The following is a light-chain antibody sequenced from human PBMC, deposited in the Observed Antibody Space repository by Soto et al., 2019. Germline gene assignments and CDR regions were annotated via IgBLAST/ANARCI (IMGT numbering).Light chain of an antibody. CDR1: QSVYSSS. CDR2: GVS. J-gene: IGKJ2*01. V-gene: IGKV3-20*01. Sequence: EIVLTQSPGTLSLSPGERATLSCRASQSVYSSSLAWYQQKPGQAPRLLIYGVSIRATGIPDRFSGSGSGTDFTLTISRLEPVDFAVYYCQQYGSSPSTFGQGTKVEIK. CDR3: QQYGSSPST.